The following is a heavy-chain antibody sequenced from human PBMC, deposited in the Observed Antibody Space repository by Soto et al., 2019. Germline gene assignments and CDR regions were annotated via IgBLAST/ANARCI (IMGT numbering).Heavy chain of an antibody. D-gene: IGHD1-26*01. CDR2: TRNKANSYTT. V-gene: IGHV3-72*01. J-gene: IGHJ4*02. Sequence: VQLVQSGAEVKKPGASVKVSCKASGYTFSDHYMDWVRQAPGKGLEWVGRTRNKANSYTTEYAASVKGRFTISRDDSKNSLYLQMNSLETEDTAVYYCVRASGDYSFDFWGQGTLVTVSS. CDR3: VRASGDYSFDF. CDR1: GYTFSDHY.